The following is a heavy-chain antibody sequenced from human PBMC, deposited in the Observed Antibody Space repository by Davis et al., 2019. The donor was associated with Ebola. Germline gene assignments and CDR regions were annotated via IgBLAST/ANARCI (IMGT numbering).Heavy chain of an antibody. CDR2: IYHSGTT. CDR1: GFSMRSGYY. D-gene: IGHD1-26*01. CDR3: ARPLDLVGATYFDF. J-gene: IGHJ4*02. V-gene: IGHV4-38-2*02. Sequence: MPSETLSLTCTVSGFSMRSGYYWGWIRQPPGKGLEWIGIIYHSGTTYYNPSLKSRVTISVDTSTNEFSLKLKSVTAADTAMYYCARPLDLVGATYFDFWGPGTLVTVSS.